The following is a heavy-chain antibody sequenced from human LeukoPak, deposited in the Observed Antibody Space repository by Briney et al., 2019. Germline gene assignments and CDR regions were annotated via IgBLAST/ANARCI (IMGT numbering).Heavy chain of an antibody. D-gene: IGHD6-13*01. Sequence: GGSLRLSCAASGFTFSDYWMSWVRQPPGKGLEWVANIKQDGNEIYYVGSVKGRFTISRDNAKNSLYLQMNSLRAEDTAIYFCARGRSSPRDPLDYWGQGTLVTVSS. J-gene: IGHJ4*02. CDR2: IKQDGNEI. CDR1: GFTFSDYW. CDR3: ARGRSSPRDPLDY. V-gene: IGHV3-7*04.